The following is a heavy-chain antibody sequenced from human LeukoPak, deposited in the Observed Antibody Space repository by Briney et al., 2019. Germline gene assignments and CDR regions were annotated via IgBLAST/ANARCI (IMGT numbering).Heavy chain of an antibody. D-gene: IGHD3-10*01. J-gene: IGHJ3*02. Sequence: SETLSLTCTVSGGSISSYYWSWIRQPPGKGLEWTGYIYTSGSTNYNPSLKSRVTISVDTSKNQFSLKLSSVTAADTAVYYCARRVGQTRGHAFDIWGQGTMVTVSS. V-gene: IGHV4-4*09. CDR3: ARRVGQTRGHAFDI. CDR1: GGSISSYY. CDR2: IYTSGST.